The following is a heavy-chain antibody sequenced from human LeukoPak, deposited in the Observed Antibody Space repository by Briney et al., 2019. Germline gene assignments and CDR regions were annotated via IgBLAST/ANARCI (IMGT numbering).Heavy chain of an antibody. CDR2: ISYDGSNK. CDR1: GFAFSSYA. D-gene: IGHD3-22*01. J-gene: IGHJ4*02. V-gene: IGHV3-30-3*01. CDR3: ARDQEIVVVMITFDY. Sequence: GGSLRLSCAASGFAFSSYAMHWVRQAPGKGLEWVAVISYDGSNKYYADSVKGRFTISRDNSKNTLYLQMNSLRAEDTAVYYCARDQEIVVVMITFDYWGQGTLVIVSS.